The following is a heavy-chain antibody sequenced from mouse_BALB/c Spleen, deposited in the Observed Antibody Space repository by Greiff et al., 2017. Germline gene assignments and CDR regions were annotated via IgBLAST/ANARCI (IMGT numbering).Heavy chain of an antibody. V-gene: IGHV6-6*02. CDR1: GFTFSNYW. CDR2: IRLKSNNYAT. CDR3: TRDYGSSYWAMDY. Sequence: EVKVEESGGGLVQPGGSMKLSCVASGFTFSNYWMNWVRQSPEKGLEWVAEIRLKSNNYATHYAESVKGRFTISRDDSKSSVYLQMNNLRAEDTGIYYCTRDYGSSYWAMDYWGQGTSVTVSS. J-gene: IGHJ4*01. D-gene: IGHD1-1*01.